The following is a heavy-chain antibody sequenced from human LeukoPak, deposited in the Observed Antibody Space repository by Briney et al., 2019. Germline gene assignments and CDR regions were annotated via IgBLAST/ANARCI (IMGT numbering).Heavy chain of an antibody. V-gene: IGHV4-34*01. CDR1: GGSFSGYY. CDR2: INHSGST. D-gene: IGHD3-3*01. CDR3: ARDYRVRIFGVVIKPPGYFDY. J-gene: IGHJ4*02. Sequence: SETLSLTCAVYGGSFSGYYWSWIRQPPGKGLEWIGEINHSGSTNYNPSLKSRVTISVDTSKNQFSLKLSSVTAADTAVHYCARDYRVRIFGVVIKPPGYFDYWGQGTLVTVSS.